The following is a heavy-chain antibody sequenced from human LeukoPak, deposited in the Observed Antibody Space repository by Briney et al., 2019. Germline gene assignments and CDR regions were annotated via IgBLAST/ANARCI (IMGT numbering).Heavy chain of an antibody. Sequence: PSETLSLTCAVYGGSFSGYYWSWIRQPPGKGPEWIGEINHSGSTNYNPSLKSRVTISVDTSKNQFSLKLSSVTAADTAVYYCARVGWIQLWAIDYWGQGTLVTVSS. J-gene: IGHJ4*02. D-gene: IGHD5-18*01. CDR3: ARVGWIQLWAIDY. V-gene: IGHV4-34*01. CDR2: INHSGST. CDR1: GGSFSGYY.